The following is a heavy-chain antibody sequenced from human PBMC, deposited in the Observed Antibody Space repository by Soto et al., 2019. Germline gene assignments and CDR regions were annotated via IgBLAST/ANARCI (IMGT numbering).Heavy chain of an antibody. CDR3: ARRLYYDSSGFEGGGMDV. CDR2: IYYSGST. CDR1: GGSISSSSYY. V-gene: IGHV4-39*01. D-gene: IGHD3-22*01. Sequence: PSETLSLTCTVSGGSISSSSYYWGWIRQPPGKGLEWIGSIYYSGSTYYNQSLKSRVTISVDTSKNQLYLKLSSVTAADSAVYYCARRLYYDSSGFEGGGMDVWGQGTTVTVSS. J-gene: IGHJ6*02.